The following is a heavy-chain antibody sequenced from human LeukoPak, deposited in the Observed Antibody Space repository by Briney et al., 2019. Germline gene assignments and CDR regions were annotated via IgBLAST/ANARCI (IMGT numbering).Heavy chain of an antibody. CDR3: TAGWFGELLSAY. CDR1: GFTFSGSA. Sequence: GGSLTLSCAASGFTFSGSAMHWVRQASGKGLEWVGRIRSKANSYATAYAASVKGRFTISRDDSKNTAYLQMNSLKTEDTAVYYCTAGWFGELLSAYWGQGTLVTVSS. J-gene: IGHJ4*02. V-gene: IGHV3-73*01. D-gene: IGHD3-10*01. CDR2: IRSKANSYAT.